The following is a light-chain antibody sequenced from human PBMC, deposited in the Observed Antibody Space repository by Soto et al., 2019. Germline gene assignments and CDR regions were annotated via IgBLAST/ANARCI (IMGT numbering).Light chain of an antibody. CDR3: QSYDSSLSGYVV. CDR1: SSNIGAGYD. Sequence: QSVLTQPPSVSGAPGQRVTISCTGSSSNIGAGYDVHWYQQLPGTAPKLLIYGNSNRPSGVPDRFSGSKSGTSASQAITGLQADDEADYYCQSYDSSLSGYVVFCGGTKLTVL. J-gene: IGLJ2*01. CDR2: GNS. V-gene: IGLV1-40*01.